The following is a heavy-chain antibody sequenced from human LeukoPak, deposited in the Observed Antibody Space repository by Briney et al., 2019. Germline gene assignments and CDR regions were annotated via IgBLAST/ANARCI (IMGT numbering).Heavy chain of an antibody. V-gene: IGHV1-2*02. CDR3: ARGIAAAGSYYYYGMDV. CDR1: GYTFTGYY. Sequence: ASVKVSCKASGYTFTGYYMHWVRQAPGQGLEWMGWINPNSGGTNYAQKFQGRVTMTRDTSISTAYMELSRLRSDDTAVYYCARGIAAAGSYYYYGMDVWGQGTTVTVSS. J-gene: IGHJ6*02. D-gene: IGHD6-13*01. CDR2: INPNSGGT.